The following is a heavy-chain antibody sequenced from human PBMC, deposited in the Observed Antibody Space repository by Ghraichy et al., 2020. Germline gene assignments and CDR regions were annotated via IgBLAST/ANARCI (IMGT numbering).Heavy chain of an antibody. J-gene: IGHJ5*02. Sequence: SETLSLTCTVSDASISSPGSYWGWIRQPPGKGLEWIGTIYYSGSTFYTPSLKSRVTISLDTSKNQFSLRLGSVTAADTAVYFCATGPNWNRPARWFDPWGQGTLVTVSS. D-gene: IGHD1-20*01. CDR3: ATGPNWNRPARWFDP. CDR1: DASISSPGSY. CDR2: IYYSGST. V-gene: IGHV4-39*01.